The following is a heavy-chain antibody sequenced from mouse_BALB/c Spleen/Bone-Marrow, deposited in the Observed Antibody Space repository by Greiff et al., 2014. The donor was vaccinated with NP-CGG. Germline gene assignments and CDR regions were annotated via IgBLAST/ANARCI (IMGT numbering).Heavy chain of an antibody. CDR1: GYNFTTHW. CDR2: IYPGDGDT. V-gene: IGHV1-87*01. D-gene: IGHD1-2*01. CDR3: ARGDYGYHWYFDV. Sequence: QVQLKESGAELARPGASVKLSCKASGYNFTTHWMQWVKQRPGQGLGWIGAIYPGDGDTRYTQKFKGKATLTADKSSSTAYMQLSDLASEDSAVYYCARGDYGYHWYFDVWGAGTTVTVSS. J-gene: IGHJ1*01.